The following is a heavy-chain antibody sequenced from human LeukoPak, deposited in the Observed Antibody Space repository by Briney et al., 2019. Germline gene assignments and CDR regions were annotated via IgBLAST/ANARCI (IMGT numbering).Heavy chain of an antibody. V-gene: IGHV4-59*01. D-gene: IGHD6-13*01. CDR2: IFYSGGS. J-gene: IGHJ6*01. CDR3: EGDVYRGQQRGGMFYYGMDV. CDR1: GDPMRSYY. Sequence: NPSETLSLTCTISGDPMRSYYWSWIRQTPGRGLGRIGFIFYSGGSDYSPSLENRVTISVYTSKKQLSLKLRSVTAADTAVYYCEGDVYRGQQRGGMFYYGMDVWGQGTTVIVSS.